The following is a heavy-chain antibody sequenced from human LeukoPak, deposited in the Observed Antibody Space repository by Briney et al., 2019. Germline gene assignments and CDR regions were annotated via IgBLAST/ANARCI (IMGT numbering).Heavy chain of an antibody. Sequence: GGSLRLSCAASGFTFSSYWMSWVRQAPGKGLEWVANIKQDGSEKYYVDSVKGRFTISRDNAKNSLYLQMNSLRAEDTAVYYCAKVGPMRGYYFDYWGQGTLVTVSS. CDR2: IKQDGSEK. CDR1: GFTFSSYW. CDR3: AKVGPMRGYYFDY. J-gene: IGHJ4*02. V-gene: IGHV3-7*05.